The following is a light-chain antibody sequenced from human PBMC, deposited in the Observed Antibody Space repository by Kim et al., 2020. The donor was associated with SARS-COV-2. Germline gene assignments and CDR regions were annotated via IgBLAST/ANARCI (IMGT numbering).Light chain of an antibody. Sequence: QRVTRTCSEGTCNIGSNTVNWEHQLPGTAPNLPIYSSNHRPSGVPDRFSASRSGTSASLAICGLQSEDAADYCCAAWDDSLNGQVVFGGGTQLTVL. J-gene: IGLJ2*01. CDR2: SSN. V-gene: IGLV1-44*01. CDR3: AAWDDSLNGQVV. CDR1: TCNIGSNT.